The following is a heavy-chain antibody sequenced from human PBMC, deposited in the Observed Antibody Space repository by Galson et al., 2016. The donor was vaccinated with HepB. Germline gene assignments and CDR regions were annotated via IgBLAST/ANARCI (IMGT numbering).Heavy chain of an antibody. V-gene: IGHV4-34*01. CDR1: DGSFSGYY. Sequence: ATLSLTCTVYDGSFSGYYWTWIRQAPGEGMEWIGEINLGGSTICNPSLKRRVTISLDTSKKQFSLNLNSVTAADTAVYYCAGQAVTLYDFDYGGQGTLVTVSS. J-gene: IGHJ4*02. D-gene: IGHD5/OR15-5a*01. CDR2: INLGGST. CDR3: AGQAVTLYDFDY.